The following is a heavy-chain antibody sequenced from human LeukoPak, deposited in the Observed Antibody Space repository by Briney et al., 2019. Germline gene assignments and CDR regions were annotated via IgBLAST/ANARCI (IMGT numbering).Heavy chain of an antibody. D-gene: IGHD1-20*01. V-gene: IGHV1-69*02. Sequence: RSPVKVSCKASGGTFSSYTISWVRQAPGQGLEWMGRIIPILGIANYAQKFQGRVTITADKSTSTAYMELSSLRSEDTAVYYCARLADNWNDDFDYWGQGTLVTVSS. CDR2: IIPILGIA. CDR1: GGTFSSYT. CDR3: ARLADNWNDDFDY. J-gene: IGHJ4*02.